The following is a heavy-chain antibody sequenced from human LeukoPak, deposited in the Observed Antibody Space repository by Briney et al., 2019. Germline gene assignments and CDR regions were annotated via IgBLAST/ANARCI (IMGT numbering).Heavy chain of an antibody. Sequence: PSETLSLTCAVYGGSFSGYYWSWIRQPPGKGLERIGEINHSGSTNYNPSLKSRVTISVDTSKNQFSLKLSSVTAADTAVYYCARGPTSIAVAGTFDYWGQGTLVTVSS. CDR1: GGSFSGYY. V-gene: IGHV4-34*01. CDR2: INHSGST. CDR3: ARGPTSIAVAGTFDY. D-gene: IGHD6-19*01. J-gene: IGHJ4*02.